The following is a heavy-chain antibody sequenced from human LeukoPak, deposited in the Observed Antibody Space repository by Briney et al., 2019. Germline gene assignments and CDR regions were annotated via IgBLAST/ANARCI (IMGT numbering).Heavy chain of an antibody. CDR1: GFTFSSYG. V-gene: IGHV3-30*03. CDR2: ISYDGSNK. Sequence: GRSLRLSCAASGFTFSSYGMHWVRQAPGKGLEWVAVISYDGSNKHYADSVKGRFTISRDNSKNTLYLQMNSLRAEDTAVYYCARDGRGLGNYFDYWGQGTLVTVSS. CDR3: ARDGRGLGNYFDY. D-gene: IGHD3-10*01. J-gene: IGHJ4*02.